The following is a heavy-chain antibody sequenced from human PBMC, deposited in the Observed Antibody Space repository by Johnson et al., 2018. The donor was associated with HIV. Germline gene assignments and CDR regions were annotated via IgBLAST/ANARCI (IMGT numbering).Heavy chain of an antibody. D-gene: IGHD4-17*01. V-gene: IGHV3-11*04. CDR1: GFTVSSNY. CDR3: ARPADYGDYSRDAFDI. J-gene: IGHJ3*02. CDR2: ISRSGSTI. Sequence: QVQLVESGGGLIQPGGSLRLSCAASGFTVSSNYITWIRQAPGKGLEWISYISRSGSTIYYADSVKGRFTISRDNAKNSLYLQMNSLRVEDTALYYCARPADYGDYSRDAFDIWGQGTMVTVSS.